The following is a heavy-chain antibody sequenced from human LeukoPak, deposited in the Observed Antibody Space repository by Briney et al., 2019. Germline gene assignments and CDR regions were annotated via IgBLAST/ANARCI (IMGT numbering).Heavy chain of an antibody. V-gene: IGHV3-30*18. CDR3: AKDAAVANHAFDI. CDR1: GFTFSSYA. CDR2: ISYDGSNK. J-gene: IGHJ3*02. Sequence: GGSLRLSCAASGFTFSSYAMSWVRQAPGKGLEWVAVISYDGSNKYYADSVKGRFTISRDNSKNTLYLQMNSLRAEDTAVYYCAKDAAVANHAFDIWGQGTMVTVSS. D-gene: IGHD6-19*01.